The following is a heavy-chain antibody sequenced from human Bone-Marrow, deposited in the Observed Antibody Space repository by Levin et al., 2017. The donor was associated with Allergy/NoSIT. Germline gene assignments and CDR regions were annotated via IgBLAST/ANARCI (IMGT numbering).Heavy chain of an antibody. CDR3: AAGYGYCTGGTCFPLEH. D-gene: IGHD2-8*02. Sequence: GGSLRLSCSASPFSFSRFAFHWVRQAPGKGLEWVALISYDGTETKYTDSVKGRFTISRHNSKNTLYLQMDSLQAEDTAVYYCAAGYGYCTGGTCFPLEHWGQGTLVTVSS. J-gene: IGHJ4*02. V-gene: IGHV3-30*04. CDR1: PFSFSRFA. CDR2: ISYDGTET.